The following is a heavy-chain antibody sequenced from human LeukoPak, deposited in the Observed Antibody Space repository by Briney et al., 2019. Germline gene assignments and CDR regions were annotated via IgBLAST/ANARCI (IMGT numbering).Heavy chain of an antibody. CDR3: ARDLRHSSHNYYYGMDV. D-gene: IGHD2-15*01. CDR2: IKQDGSEK. Sequence: PGGSLRLSCAASEFSFSSYWMSWVRQAPGKGLEWVANIKQDGSEKYYVDSVKGRFTISRDNAKNSLYLQLNSLRAEDTAIYYCARDLRHSSHNYYYGMDVWGQGTTVTVSS. V-gene: IGHV3-7*03. CDR1: EFSFSSYW. J-gene: IGHJ6*02.